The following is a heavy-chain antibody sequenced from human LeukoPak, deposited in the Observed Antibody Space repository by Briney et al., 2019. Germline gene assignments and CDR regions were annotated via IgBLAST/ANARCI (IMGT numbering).Heavy chain of an antibody. D-gene: IGHD1-26*01. V-gene: IGHV3-23*01. CDR1: GFTFSSCA. J-gene: IGHJ4*02. CDR3: AKDQSRVGASDPFDY. CDR2: ISGSGATT. Sequence: GGSLRLSCEASGFTFSSCAMTWVRQTAGKGLEWGSSISGSGATTYYADSVKGRFTISRDNSNNTLYLQMNNLRAEDTAIYYCAKDQSRVGASDPFDYWGQGVLVTVSS.